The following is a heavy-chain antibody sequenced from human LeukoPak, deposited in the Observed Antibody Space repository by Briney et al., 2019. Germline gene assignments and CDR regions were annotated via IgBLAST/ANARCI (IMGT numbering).Heavy chain of an antibody. CDR3: ARDRYDFWSGYYAPFDY. CDR1: GFTFSSYS. J-gene: IGHJ4*02. D-gene: IGHD3-3*01. CDR2: ISSSSSTI. V-gene: IGHV3-48*02. Sequence: GGSLRLSCAASGFTFSSYSMNWVRQAPGKGLEWVSYISSSSSTIYYADSVKGRFTISRDNAKNSLYLQMNSLRDEDTAVYYCARDRYDFWSGYYAPFDYWGQGTLVTVSS.